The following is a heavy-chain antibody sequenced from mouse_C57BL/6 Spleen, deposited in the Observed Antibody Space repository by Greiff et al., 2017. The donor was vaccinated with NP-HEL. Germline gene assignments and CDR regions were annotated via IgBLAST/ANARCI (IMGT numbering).Heavy chain of an antibody. J-gene: IGHJ2*01. CDR3: ASGRVTTVYFDY. V-gene: IGHV1-80*01. CDR1: GYAFSSYW. D-gene: IGHD2-1*01. CDR2: IYPGDGDT. Sequence: QVQLKQSGAELVKPGASVKISCKASGYAFSSYWLNWVKQRPGTGLEWIGQIYPGDGDTNYNGKFKGKATLTADKSSSTAYRQLSSLTSEDSAVYICASGRVTTVYFDYWGQGTTLTVAS.